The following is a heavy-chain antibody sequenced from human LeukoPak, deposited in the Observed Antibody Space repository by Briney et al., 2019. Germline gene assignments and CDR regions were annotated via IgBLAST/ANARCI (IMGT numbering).Heavy chain of an antibody. CDR1: GYTLTSYY. CDR3: ATRCTNGVCYKAYYMDV. Sequence: GASVKVSCKASGYTLTSYYLHWVRQAPGHGLEWLGWINLNGGGTLSAQKFQGRVTMTRDASISTAYMELSGLRSDDTAVYYCATRCTNGVCYKAYYMDVWGKGTTVTVSS. D-gene: IGHD2-8*01. V-gene: IGHV1-2*02. J-gene: IGHJ6*03. CDR2: INLNGGGT.